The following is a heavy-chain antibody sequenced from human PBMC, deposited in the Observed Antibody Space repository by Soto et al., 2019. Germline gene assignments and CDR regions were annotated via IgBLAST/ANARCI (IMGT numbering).Heavy chain of an antibody. Sequence: VASVKVSCKASGYTFTSYDINWVRQAPGQGLEWMGWMNPNSGGTSYAQKFQGWVTMTRDTSISTAYMELSRLRSDDTAVYYGARDRGYYYMDVWGKGTTVTVSS. J-gene: IGHJ6*03. V-gene: IGHV1-2*04. CDR3: ARDRGYYYMDV. CDR2: MNPNSGGT. CDR1: GYTFTSYD. D-gene: IGHD1-26*01.